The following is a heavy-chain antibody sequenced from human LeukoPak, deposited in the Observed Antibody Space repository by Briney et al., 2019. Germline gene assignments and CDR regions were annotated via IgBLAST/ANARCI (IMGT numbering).Heavy chain of an antibody. D-gene: IGHD3-10*01. V-gene: IGHV1-8*01. Sequence: ASVKVSCKASGYTFTSYDIIWVRQATGQGLEWMGWMNPNSGNTGYAQKFQGRVTMTRNTSISTAYMELSSLRSEDTAVYYCARSRWFGEFIDYWGQGTLVTVSS. CDR3: ARSRWFGEFIDY. J-gene: IGHJ4*02. CDR1: GYTFTSYD. CDR2: MNPNSGNT.